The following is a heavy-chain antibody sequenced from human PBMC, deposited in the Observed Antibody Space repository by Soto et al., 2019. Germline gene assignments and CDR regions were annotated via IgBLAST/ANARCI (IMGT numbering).Heavy chain of an antibody. Sequence: GGSLRLSCAASGFTFSSYGMHWVRQAPGKGLEWVAVIWYDGSNKYYADSVKGRFTISRDNSKNTLYLQMNSLRAEDTAVYYCARDWDCISTSCYFFDYYYSGMDVWGQGTTVTVSS. V-gene: IGHV3-33*01. CDR1: GFTFSSYG. J-gene: IGHJ6*02. CDR2: IWYDGSNK. D-gene: IGHD2-2*01. CDR3: ARDWDCISTSCYFFDYYYSGMDV.